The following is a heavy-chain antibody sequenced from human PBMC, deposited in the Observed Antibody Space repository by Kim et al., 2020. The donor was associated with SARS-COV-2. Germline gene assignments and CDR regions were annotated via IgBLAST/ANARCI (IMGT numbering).Heavy chain of an antibody. D-gene: IGHD3-3*01. J-gene: IGHJ4*02. V-gene: IGHV3-53*01. Sequence: KGRFTISRDNSKNTLYLQMNSLRAEDTAVYYCARGRSYYDFWSGYYSFDYWGQGTLVTVSS. CDR3: ARGRSYYDFWSGYYSFDY.